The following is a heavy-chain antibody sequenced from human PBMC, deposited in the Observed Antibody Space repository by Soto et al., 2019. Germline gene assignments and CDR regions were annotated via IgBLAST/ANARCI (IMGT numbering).Heavy chain of an antibody. Sequence: QVHLVESGGGVVQPGGSLRLSCAASGFTINRNDMYWVRQAPGKGLEWVAVMSFDGNHQHYADSVKGRFTISRDNSKNTLPLEMNSLRRDDTAVYYCASCERFPRVGVDYYALDVWGQGTTVIVSS. V-gene: IGHV3-30*03. J-gene: IGHJ6*02. CDR3: ASCERFPRVGVDYYALDV. CDR2: MSFDGNHQ. CDR1: GFTINRND. D-gene: IGHD3-3*01.